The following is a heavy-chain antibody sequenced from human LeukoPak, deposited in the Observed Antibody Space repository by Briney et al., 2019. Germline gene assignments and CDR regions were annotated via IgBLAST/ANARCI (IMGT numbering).Heavy chain of an antibody. CDR2: INHSGST. J-gene: IGHJ4*02. D-gene: IGHD3-10*01. Sequence: SETLSLTCAVYGGSFSGYYWSWIRQPPGKGLEWIAEINHSGSTNYNPSLKSRVTISVDTSKNQFSLKLSSVTAADTAVYYCARRYTMVRGVIRAYFDYWGQGTLVTVSS. CDR3: ARRYTMVRGVIRAYFDY. V-gene: IGHV4-34*01. CDR1: GGSFSGYY.